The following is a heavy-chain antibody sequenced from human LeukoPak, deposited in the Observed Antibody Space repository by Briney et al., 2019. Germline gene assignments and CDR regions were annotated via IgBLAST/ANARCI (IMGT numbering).Heavy chain of an antibody. CDR1: EYPFSRSV. V-gene: IGHV1-3*01. D-gene: IGHD6-19*01. J-gene: IGHJ3*01. CDR3: ATISRGIAVDHDAFDV. Sequence: GASVKVSCKASEYPFSRSVIHWVRQAPGQRLEWMGWINAGNGDTEYPQNFQGRVTITRDTSAGTAYMELSSLRSEDTSVYYCATISRGIAVDHDAFDVWGQGTMVTASS. CDR2: INAGNGDT.